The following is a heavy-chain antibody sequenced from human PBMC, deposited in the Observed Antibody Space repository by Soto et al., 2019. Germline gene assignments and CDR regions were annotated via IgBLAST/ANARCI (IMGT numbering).Heavy chain of an antibody. CDR3: ARFPVVVVAARRGVMDV. CDR2: ISSSSSYI. J-gene: IGHJ6*03. Sequence: GGSLRLSCAASGFTFSSYSMNWVRQAPGKGLEWVSSISSSSSYIYYADSVKGRFTISRDNAKNSLYRQMNSLRAEDTAVYYCARFPVVVVAARRGVMDVWGKGTTVTVSS. CDR1: GFTFSSYS. D-gene: IGHD2-15*01. V-gene: IGHV3-21*01.